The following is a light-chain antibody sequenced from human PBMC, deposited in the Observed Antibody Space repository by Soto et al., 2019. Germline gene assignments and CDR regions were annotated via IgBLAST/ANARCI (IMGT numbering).Light chain of an antibody. Sequence: DIQLTKSPSFLSASVGDRVPITCRASQGISSYLAWYQQKPGKAPKLLIYAASTLQSGVPSRFSGSGSGTEVTLTISSLQPEDFATYYCQQLNSYPYTFGQGTNLEIK. V-gene: IGKV1-9*01. J-gene: IGKJ2*01. CDR2: AAS. CDR1: QGISSY. CDR3: QQLNSYPYT.